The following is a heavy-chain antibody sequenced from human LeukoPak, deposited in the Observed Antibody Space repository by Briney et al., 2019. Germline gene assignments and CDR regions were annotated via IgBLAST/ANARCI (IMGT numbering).Heavy chain of an antibody. D-gene: IGHD1-26*01. CDR2: MKEDGSEI. J-gene: IGHJ4*02. Sequence: GGSLRLTCVASGFRFNVQTMSWIRQAPGKGLDWVASMKEDGSEIRYVDSVKGRFTISRDNSKNSLYLQMNSLRADDTGVYRCVKGGATRGRFENWGQGTLVTVSS. V-gene: IGHV3-7*01. CDR3: VKGGATRGRFEN. CDR1: GFRFNVQT.